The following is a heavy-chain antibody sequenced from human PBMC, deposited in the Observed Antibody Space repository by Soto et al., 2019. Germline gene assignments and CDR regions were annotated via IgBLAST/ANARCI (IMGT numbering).Heavy chain of an antibody. CDR2: IYHSGST. D-gene: IGHD3-3*01. J-gene: IGHJ6*02. V-gene: IGHV4-38-2*02. Sequence: LIRQPPGKGLEWIGSIYHSGSTYYNPSLKSRVTISVDTSKNQFSLKLSSVTAADTAVYYCARVGYYDFWSGYSPYGMDVWGQGTTVTVSS. CDR3: ARVGYYDFWSGYSPYGMDV.